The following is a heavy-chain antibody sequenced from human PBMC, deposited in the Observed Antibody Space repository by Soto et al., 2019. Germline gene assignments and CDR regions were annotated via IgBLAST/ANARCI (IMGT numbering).Heavy chain of an antibody. CDR3: ARGVTLVRGVIHTPYFDY. CDR1: GFTFSSYT. J-gene: IGHJ4*02. V-gene: IGHV3-30-3*01. D-gene: IGHD3-10*01. Sequence: PGGSLRLSCAASGFTFSSYTMHWVRQTPGKGLEWVAHISYDGGDKYYADSVKGRFTISRDNSKNTLYLQMNSLRAEDTSVYYCARGVTLVRGVIHTPYFDYWGQGALVTVS. CDR2: ISYDGGDK.